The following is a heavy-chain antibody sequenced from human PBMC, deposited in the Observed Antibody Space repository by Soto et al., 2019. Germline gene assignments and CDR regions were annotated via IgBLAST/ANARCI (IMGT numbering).Heavy chain of an antibody. D-gene: IGHD6-13*01. CDR1: GGNVSSNSFF. V-gene: IGHV4-61*01. CDR2: IYSSGGT. J-gene: IGHJ4*02. Sequence: SETLSLTCTVSGGNVSSNSFFWGWVNQAPGKGLEWIGYIYSSGGTNYNPSLKSRVTISVDTSKNQFSLKLSSVTAADTAVYYCARESRSWYGSIWDYWGQGTLVTVSS. CDR3: ARESRSWYGSIWDY.